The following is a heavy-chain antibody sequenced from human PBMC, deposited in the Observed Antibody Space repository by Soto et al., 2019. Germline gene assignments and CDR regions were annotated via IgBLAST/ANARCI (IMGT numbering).Heavy chain of an antibody. CDR2: IYYSGDT. V-gene: IGHV4-59*01. D-gene: IGHD6-13*01. Sequence: SETLSLTCTVSGASITQYYWNWIRQSPGKGLEWIGYIYYSGDTNYNPSLKSRVTISVDTSKNQFSLKLSSVTATDTAVYYCARASSTWYWDYWGRGTLVTVSS. CDR3: ARASSTWYWDY. CDR1: GASITQYY. J-gene: IGHJ4*02.